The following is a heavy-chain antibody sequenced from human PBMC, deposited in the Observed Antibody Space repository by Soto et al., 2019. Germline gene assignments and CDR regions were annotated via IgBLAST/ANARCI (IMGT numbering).Heavy chain of an antibody. CDR1: GGSXSGYY. CDR2: INHSGST. CDR3: ARAGLRYSSGWFDY. Sequence: PXETLSLTCAVYGGSXSGYYWSWIRQPPGKGLEWIGEINHSGSTNYNPSLKSRVTISVDTSKNQFSLKLSSVTAADTAVYYCARAGLRYSSGWFDYWGQGTLVTVSS. V-gene: IGHV4-34*01. D-gene: IGHD6-19*01. J-gene: IGHJ4*02.